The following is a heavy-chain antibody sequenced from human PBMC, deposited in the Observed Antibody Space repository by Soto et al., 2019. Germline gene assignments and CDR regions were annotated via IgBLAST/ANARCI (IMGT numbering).Heavy chain of an antibody. Sequence: PSETLSLTCTVSGGSISSSSYYWGWIRQPPGKGLEWIGSIYYSGSTYYNPSLKSRVTISVDTSNNQFSLKLSRVTAADTAVYYCARERPADVWGQGTTVTVSS. J-gene: IGHJ6*02. CDR3: ARERPADV. V-gene: IGHV4-39*07. CDR2: IYYSGST. CDR1: GGSISSSSYY.